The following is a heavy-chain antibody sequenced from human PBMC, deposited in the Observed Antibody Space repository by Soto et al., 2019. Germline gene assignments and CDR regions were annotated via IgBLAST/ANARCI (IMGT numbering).Heavy chain of an antibody. CDR1: GGSISNYY. J-gene: IGHJ6*03. CDR2: INHSGST. V-gene: IGHV4-34*01. Sequence: TLSLTCTVSGGSISNYYWSWIRQPPGKGLGWIGEINHSGSTNYNPSLKSRVTISVDTSKNQFSLKLSSVTAADTAVYYCARSGYSSSWYPPELYVYYYMDVWGKGTTVTVSS. D-gene: IGHD6-13*01. CDR3: ARSGYSSSWYPPELYVYYYMDV.